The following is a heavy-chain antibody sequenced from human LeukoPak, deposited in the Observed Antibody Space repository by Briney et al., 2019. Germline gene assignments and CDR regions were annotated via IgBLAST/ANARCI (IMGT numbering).Heavy chain of an antibody. CDR2: ISWNSGSI. CDR1: GFTFDDYA. V-gene: IGHV3-9*03. J-gene: IGHJ6*03. Sequence: GRSLRLSCAASGFTFDDYAMHWVRQAPGKGLEWVSGISWNSGSIGYADSVKGRFTISRDNAKNSLYLQMNSLRAEDMALYYCAKSSGSYYYYYYMDVWGKGTTVTVSS. CDR3: AKSSGSYYYYYYMDV. D-gene: IGHD1-26*01.